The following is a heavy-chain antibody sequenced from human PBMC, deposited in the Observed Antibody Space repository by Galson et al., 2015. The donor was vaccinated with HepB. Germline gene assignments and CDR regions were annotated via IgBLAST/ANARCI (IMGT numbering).Heavy chain of an antibody. CDR3: ARDYGGNSGYFDL. V-gene: IGHV3-21*06. CDR1: GFTFSNYA. Sequence: SLRLSCAASGFTFSNYAMNWVRQAPGKGLEWVSSISHKSSYIKYADSLEGRFTISRDNAKSSLFLQMNSLRAEDTAVYYCARDYGGNSGYFDLWGRGALVTVSS. J-gene: IGHJ2*01. CDR2: ISHKSSYI. D-gene: IGHD4-23*01.